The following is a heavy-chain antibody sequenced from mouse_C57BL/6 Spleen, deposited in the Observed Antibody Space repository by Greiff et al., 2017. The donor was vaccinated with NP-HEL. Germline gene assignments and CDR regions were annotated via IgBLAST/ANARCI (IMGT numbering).Heavy chain of an antibody. CDR3: ARAYGSSSSGFAY. V-gene: IGHV1-26*01. Sequence: VQLQQSGPELVKPGASVKISCKASGYTFTDYYMNWVKQSHGKSLEWIGDINPNNGGTSYNQKFKGKATLTVDKSSSTAYMELRSLTSEDSAVYYCARAYGSSSSGFAYWGQGTLVTVSA. CDR1: GYTFTDYY. D-gene: IGHD1-1*01. J-gene: IGHJ3*01. CDR2: INPNNGGT.